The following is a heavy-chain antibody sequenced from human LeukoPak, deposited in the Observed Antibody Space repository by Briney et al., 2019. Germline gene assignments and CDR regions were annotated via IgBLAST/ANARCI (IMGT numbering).Heavy chain of an antibody. CDR2: IWYDGSNK. CDR1: GFTFSSYG. CDR3: ASGSTSSPQAIDY. D-gene: IGHD2-2*01. J-gene: IGHJ4*02. Sequence: PGRSLRLSCAASGFTFSSYGMHWVRPAPGKGLEWVAVIWYDGSNKYYADSVKGRFIISRDNSKNTLYLQMNSLRAEDTAVYYCASGSTSSPQAIDYWGQGTLVTVSS. V-gene: IGHV3-33*01.